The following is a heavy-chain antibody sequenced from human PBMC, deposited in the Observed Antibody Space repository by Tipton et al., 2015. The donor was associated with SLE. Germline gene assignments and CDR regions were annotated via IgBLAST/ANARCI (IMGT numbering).Heavy chain of an antibody. Sequence: TLSLTCTVSSGSVSSGAYYWSWIRQHPGKGLEWIGYVFSSGTTYYNPSLQGRLSMSLDTSKSQLSLQLSSVTSADTAVYYCARYFYDSSGVCLFDLWGQGTLVTVSS. CDR3: ARYFYDSSGVCLFDL. V-gene: IGHV4-31*03. D-gene: IGHD3-22*01. CDR2: VFSSGTT. J-gene: IGHJ4*02. CDR1: SGSVSSGAYY.